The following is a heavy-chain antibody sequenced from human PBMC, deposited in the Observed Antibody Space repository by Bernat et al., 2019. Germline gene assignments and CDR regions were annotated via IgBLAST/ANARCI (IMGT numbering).Heavy chain of an antibody. D-gene: IGHD2-2*01. V-gene: IGHV4-39*01. CDR1: RGSISSSDCY. CDR2: VDYSGST. Sequence: QLLLQESGPGLVKPSETLSLTCTVSRGSISSSDCYWDWVRQFPGKGPEWIGSVDYSGSTYYNPFLQSRVTMSVDTSENQFSLKLTSVTAADTAVYFCGRRVEIGSTRHHYFDIWGQGILVTVSS. CDR3: GRRVEIGSTRHHYFDI. J-gene: IGHJ4*02.